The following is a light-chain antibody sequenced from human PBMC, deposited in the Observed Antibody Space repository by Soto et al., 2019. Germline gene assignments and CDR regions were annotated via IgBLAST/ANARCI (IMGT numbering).Light chain of an antibody. Sequence: PESNVSRSGTPGQPETIFCRSSPCLVHSDGIAYFSWFQQRTGRSPRRXIYKVSNRDSGVPARFSGIGRGREYELKICGVGTHDVRVYRSMLVTLLRITGGRGTRLEIK. V-gene: IGKV2-30*02. J-gene: IGKJ5*01. CDR2: KVS. CDR1: PCLVHSDGIAY. CDR3: MLVTLLRIT.